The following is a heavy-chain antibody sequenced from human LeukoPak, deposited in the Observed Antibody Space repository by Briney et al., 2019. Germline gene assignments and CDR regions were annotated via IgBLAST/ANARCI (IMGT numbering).Heavy chain of an antibody. J-gene: IGHJ6*02. D-gene: IGHD6-19*01. V-gene: IGHV6-1*01. Sequence: SQTLSLTCAISGDSVSSNSAAWNWIRQSPSRGLEWLGRTYYRSKWYNDYAVSVKSRITINPDTSKNQFSLQLNSVTPEDTAVYYCERERSSGWSPHYYYYGMDVWGQGTTVTVTS. CDR2: TYYRSKWYN. CDR1: GDSVSSNSAA. CDR3: ERERSSGWSPHYYYYGMDV.